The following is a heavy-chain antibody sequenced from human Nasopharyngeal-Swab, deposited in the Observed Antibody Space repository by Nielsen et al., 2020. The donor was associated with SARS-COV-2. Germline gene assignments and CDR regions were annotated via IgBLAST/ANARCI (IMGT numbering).Heavy chain of an antibody. J-gene: IGHJ5*02. V-gene: IGHV3-23*01. D-gene: IGHD2-2*02. CDR3: AKDSCSSTSCYTWDWGENWFDP. Sequence: WILQPPGKGLEWVSAISGSGGSTYYADSVKGRFTISRDNSKNTLHLQMNSLRAEDTAVYYCAKDSCSSTSCYTWDWGENWFDPWGQGTLVTVS. CDR2: ISGSGGST.